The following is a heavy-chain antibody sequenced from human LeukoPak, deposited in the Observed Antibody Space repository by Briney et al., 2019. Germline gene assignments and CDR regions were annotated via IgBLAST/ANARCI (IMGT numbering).Heavy chain of an antibody. CDR3: AREARTENWFDP. J-gene: IGHJ5*02. D-gene: IGHD2-2*01. V-gene: IGHV4-4*07. Sequence: SETLSLTCTVSGGSISSYYWSWIRQPAGKGLEWIGRIYTSGSTNYNPSLKSRITVSVDTSKNQFSLKLSSVTAADTAVYYCAREARTENWFDPWGQGTLVTVSS. CDR2: IYTSGST. CDR1: GGSISSYY.